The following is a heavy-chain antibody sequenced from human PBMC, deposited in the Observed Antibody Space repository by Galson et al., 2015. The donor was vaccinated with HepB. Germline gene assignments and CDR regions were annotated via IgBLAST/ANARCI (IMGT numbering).Heavy chain of an antibody. Sequence: SLRLSCAASGFTFSTYAMSWVRQAPGKGLEWVSAISGSGGSTYYADSVKGRFTISRDNSKNTLYLQMNSLRAEDTAVYYCAKDGMQGSNKVLDYYYGMDVWGQGTTVTVSS. CDR2: ISGSGGST. CDR3: AKDGMQGSNKVLDYYYGMDV. CDR1: GFTFSTYA. V-gene: IGHV3-23*01. D-gene: IGHD3-3*01. J-gene: IGHJ6*02.